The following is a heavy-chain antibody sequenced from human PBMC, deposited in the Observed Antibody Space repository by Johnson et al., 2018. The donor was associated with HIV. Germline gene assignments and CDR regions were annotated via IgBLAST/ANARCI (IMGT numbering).Heavy chain of an antibody. D-gene: IGHD5-12*01. CDR3: ARSSRYSAYDSDAFDI. Sequence: QVQLVESGGGVVQPGRSLRLSCAASGFIFSDYVIHWVRQAPGKGLEWVSVISADGRNKYSADSVKGRFTISSDNSKNTLYQKMNSLRGEDTAVYYCARSSRYSAYDSDAFDIWGQGTMVTVSS. CDR1: GFIFSDYV. J-gene: IGHJ3*02. V-gene: IGHV3-30*04. CDR2: ISADGRNK.